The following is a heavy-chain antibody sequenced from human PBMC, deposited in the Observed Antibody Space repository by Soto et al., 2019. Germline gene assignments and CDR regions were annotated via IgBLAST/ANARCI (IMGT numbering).Heavy chain of an antibody. Sequence: ASVKVSCKVSGYTLTELSMHWVRQAPGKGLEWMGGFDPEDGETIYAQKFQGRVTMTEDTSTDTAYMELSSLRSEDTAVYYCATDVPGYMVTKTRTQENWFDPWGQGPLVTVSS. CDR1: GYTLTELS. CDR2: FDPEDGET. CDR3: ATDVPGYMVTKTRTQENWFDP. V-gene: IGHV1-24*01. D-gene: IGHD2-21*02. J-gene: IGHJ5*02.